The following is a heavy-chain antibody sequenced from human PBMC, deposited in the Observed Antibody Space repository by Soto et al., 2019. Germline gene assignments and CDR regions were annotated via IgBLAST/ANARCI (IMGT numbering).Heavy chain of an antibody. CDR1: GDSVSSNSAA. V-gene: IGHV6-1*01. CDR2: TYYRSKCYN. CDR3: ASVSYGGSGDAFDI. J-gene: IGHJ3*02. Sequence: SQTLSLTCAISGDSVSSNSAAWNWIRQSPSRGLEWLGRTYYRSKCYNDYAVSVKSRITINPDTSKNQFSLQLNSVTPDDTAIYYCASVSYGGSGDAFDICAQRTLVTVSS. D-gene: IGHD3-16*01.